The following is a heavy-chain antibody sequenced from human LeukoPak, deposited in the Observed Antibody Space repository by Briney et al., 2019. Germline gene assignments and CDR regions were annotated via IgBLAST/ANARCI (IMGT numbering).Heavy chain of an antibody. J-gene: IGHJ6*02. D-gene: IGHD2-15*01. Sequence: TGESLRLSCAASGFTFSSCAMHWVRQAPGKGLEWVAVISYDGSNKYYADSVKGRFTISRDNSKNTLYLQMNSLRAEDTAVYYCARDKLGGGYLDYYYYGMDVWGQGTTVTVSS. CDR1: GFTFSSCA. CDR2: ISYDGSNK. V-gene: IGHV3-30*04. CDR3: ARDKLGGGYLDYYYYGMDV.